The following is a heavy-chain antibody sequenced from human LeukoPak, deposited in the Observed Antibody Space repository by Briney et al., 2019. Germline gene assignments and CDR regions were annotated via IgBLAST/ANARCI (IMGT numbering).Heavy chain of an antibody. CDR3: ARGIAAAGTYYYYYYMDV. V-gene: IGHV1-46*01. J-gene: IGHJ6*03. D-gene: IGHD6-13*01. CDR2: ISPSGGST. Sequence: ASVKVSCKAFGYTFTSNYMHWVRQAPGQGPEWMGVISPSGGSTTYAQKFQGRVTLTRDMSTSTDYLELSSLRSEDTAVYYCARGIAAAGTYYYYYYMDVWGKGTTVTVSS. CDR1: GYTFTSNY.